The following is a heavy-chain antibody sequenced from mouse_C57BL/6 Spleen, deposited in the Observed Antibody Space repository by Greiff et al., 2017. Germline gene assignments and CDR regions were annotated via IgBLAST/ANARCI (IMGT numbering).Heavy chain of an antibody. CDR3: SRGGAVVATYYYAMDY. D-gene: IGHD1-1*01. CDR2: INPSNGGT. J-gene: IGHJ4*01. V-gene: IGHV1-53*01. Sequence: QVQLQQPGTELVKPGASVKLSCKASGYTFTSYWMHWVKQRPGQGLEWIGNINPSNGGTNYNEKFKSKATLTVDKSSSTAYMQLSSLTSEDSAVYYCSRGGAVVATYYYAMDYWGQGTSVTVSS. CDR1: GYTFTSYW.